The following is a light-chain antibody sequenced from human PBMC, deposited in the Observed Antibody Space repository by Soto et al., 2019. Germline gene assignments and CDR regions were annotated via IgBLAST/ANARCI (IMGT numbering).Light chain of an antibody. V-gene: IGKV3-20*01. CDR3: QQFCVSPT. CDR2: GAS. J-gene: IGKJ4*01. Sequence: EIVLTQSPGTLSPSPGERATLSCRASQTITPTFVAWYQQKPGQAPRLLIYGASSRATDIPDRFSGSGSGTDYTLTISKLEPEDFAVYYCQQFCVSPTFGGGTKVEIK. CDR1: QTITPTF.